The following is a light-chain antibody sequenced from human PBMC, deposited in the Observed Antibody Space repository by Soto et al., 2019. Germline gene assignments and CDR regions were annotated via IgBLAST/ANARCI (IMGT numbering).Light chain of an antibody. CDR3: QQYNNWPRT. CDR2: GAS. Sequence: EIVMTQSPATLSVSPGERATLSCRASQSVSSNLAWYQQKPGQAPRLLIYGASTRATGSPARFSGSGSRTEFTLTISSLQSEDFAVYYCQQYNNWPRTFGQGTKVEVK. J-gene: IGKJ1*01. CDR1: QSVSSN. V-gene: IGKV3-15*01.